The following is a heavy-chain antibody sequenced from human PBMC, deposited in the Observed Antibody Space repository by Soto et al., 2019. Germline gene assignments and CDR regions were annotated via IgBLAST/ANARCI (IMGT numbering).Heavy chain of an antibody. V-gene: IGHV3-73*01. CDR2: IRSKANSYAT. Sequence: EVQLVESGGGLVQPGGSLKLSCAASGFTFSGSAMHWVRQASGKGLEWVGRIRSKANSYATAYAASVKGRFTISRDDSKNTAYLQMNSLKTEDTAVYYCTAYSSSSGEAYWGQGTLVTVSS. J-gene: IGHJ4*02. CDR1: GFTFSGSA. CDR3: TAYSSSSGEAY. D-gene: IGHD6-6*01.